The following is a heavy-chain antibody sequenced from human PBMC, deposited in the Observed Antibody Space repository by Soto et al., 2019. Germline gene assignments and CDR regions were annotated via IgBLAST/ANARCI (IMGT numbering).Heavy chain of an antibody. CDR3: AREAPMVRALYGMDV. CDR2: ISSSSSTI. J-gene: IGHJ6*02. Sequence: LRLSCAASGFTFSSYSMNWVRQAPGKGLEWVSYISSSSSTIYYADSVKGRFTISRDNAKNSLYLQMNSLRDEDTAVYYCAREAPMVRALYGMDVWGQGTTVTV. V-gene: IGHV3-48*02. CDR1: GFTFSSYS. D-gene: IGHD3-10*01.